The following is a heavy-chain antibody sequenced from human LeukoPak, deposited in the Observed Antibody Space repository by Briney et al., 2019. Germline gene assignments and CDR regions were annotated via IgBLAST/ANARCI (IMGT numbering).Heavy chain of an antibody. CDR3: ARDRGTPGATANWYFDR. D-gene: IGHD1-26*01. Sequence: SDTLSLPCTLPGDPHSRYYWTCIRQTPGKARVGIGYIYYSGSTNYNPSLRSRVTISVDTSKNQFSLNLRSVTDADTGVYYCARDRGTPGATANWYFDRWGGGTLVTVSS. V-gene: IGHV4-59*01. CDR2: IYYSGST. J-gene: IGHJ2*01. CDR1: GDPHSRYY.